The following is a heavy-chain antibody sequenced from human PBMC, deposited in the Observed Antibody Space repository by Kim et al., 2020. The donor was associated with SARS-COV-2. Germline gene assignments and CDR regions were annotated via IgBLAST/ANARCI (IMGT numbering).Heavy chain of an antibody. D-gene: IGHD3-22*01. CDR1: GGSISTYY. J-gene: IGHJ2*01. CDR2: IYYSGST. CDR3: ARDQLNYYDSSGTLDDWYSDL. Sequence: SETLSLTCTVSGGSISTYYWSWIRQPPGKGLEWIGYIYYSGSTNYNPSLKSRVTISVDTSRNQFFLNLSSVTAADTAVYYCARDQLNYYDSSGTLDDWYSDLWGRGTLLTVSS. V-gene: IGHV4-59*01.